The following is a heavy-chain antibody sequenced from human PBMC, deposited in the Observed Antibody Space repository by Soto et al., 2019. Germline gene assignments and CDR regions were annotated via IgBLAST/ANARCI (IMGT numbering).Heavy chain of an antibody. J-gene: IGHJ4*02. Sequence: SETLSLTCVGSGGSISDRNRWSWVRQAPGKGMEWIGEVFHSGDTTYSPSLRSRVSISVDKSKNQLSLNSNSVTAAHTAVYYCTPLIYDSRPNYFYFDFWGQGALVTVSS. CDR1: GGSISDRNR. CDR3: TPLIYDSRPNYFYFDF. V-gene: IGHV4-4*02. D-gene: IGHD3-22*01. CDR2: VFHSGDT.